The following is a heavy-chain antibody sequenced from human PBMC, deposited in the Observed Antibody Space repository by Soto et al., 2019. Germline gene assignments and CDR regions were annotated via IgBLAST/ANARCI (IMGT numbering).Heavy chain of an antibody. D-gene: IGHD6-19*01. CDR2: ISAYNGNT. CDR3: ARLPVAGTVSFDY. V-gene: IGHV1-18*01. Sequence: QVQLVQSGAEVKKPGASVKVSCKASGYTFTSYGISWVRQAPGQGLEWMGWISAYNGNTNYAQKLQGRVTMTTDTSNIRAHIELRSLRSDATAVYYCARLPVAGTVSFDYWGQGTLVTVSS. J-gene: IGHJ4*02. CDR1: GYTFTSYG.